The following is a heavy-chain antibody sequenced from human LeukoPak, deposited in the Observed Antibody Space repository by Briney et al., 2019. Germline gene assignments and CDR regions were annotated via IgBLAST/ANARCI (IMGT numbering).Heavy chain of an antibody. V-gene: IGHV5-10-1*01. CDR1: GYSFTSYW. CDR2: IDPSDSYT. Sequence: GESLKISCKGSGYSFTSYWISWVRQMPGKGLEWMGRIDPSDSYTNYSPSFQGHVTISADKSISTAYLQWSSLKASDTATYYCARHSSGYSSSLFVDYWGQGTLVTVSS. J-gene: IGHJ4*02. D-gene: IGHD6-13*01. CDR3: ARHSSGYSSSLFVDY.